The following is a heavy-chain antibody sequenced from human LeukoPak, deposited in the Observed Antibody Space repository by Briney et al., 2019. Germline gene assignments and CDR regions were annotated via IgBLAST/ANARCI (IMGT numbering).Heavy chain of an antibody. CDR1: ADSVSSNSAA. J-gene: IGHJ5*02. CDR2: TYYRSKWYN. Sequence: SQTLSLTCAISADSVSSNSAAWHWIRQSPSRGLEWLRRTYYRSKWYNHYAVSVKSRITINPDTSNNHFSLQLTSLTPERTVVHYCARESVESLWFGESSNWFDPRGQGTLVTVSS. D-gene: IGHD3-10*01. V-gene: IGHV6-1*01. CDR3: ARESVESLWFGESSNWFDP.